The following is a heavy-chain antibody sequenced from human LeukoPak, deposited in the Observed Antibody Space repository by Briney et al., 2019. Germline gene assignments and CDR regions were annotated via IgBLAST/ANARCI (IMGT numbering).Heavy chain of an antibody. V-gene: IGHV4-39*07. CDR2: IYYSGST. CDR1: GDSISSSSSY. J-gene: IGHJ4*02. D-gene: IGHD2-2*01. Sequence: SETLSLTCSVSGDSISSSSSYWGWIRQPPGKGLEWIGSIYYSGSTYYNPSLKSRVTISLDTSKNQFSLKLSSVTAADTAMYYCARVKRRYQVLKPLHETPSHYFDYWGQGTLVTVSS. CDR3: ARVKRRYQVLKPLHETPSHYFDY.